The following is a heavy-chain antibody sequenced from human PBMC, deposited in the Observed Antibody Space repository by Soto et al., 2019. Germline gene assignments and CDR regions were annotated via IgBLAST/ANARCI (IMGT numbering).Heavy chain of an antibody. V-gene: IGHV1-18*01. CDR3: AREGPYSYGKNYYYYGMDV. Sequence: ASVKVSCKASGYTFTSYGISWVRQAPGQGLEWMGWISAYNGNTNYAQKLQGRVTMTTDTSTSTAYMELRSLRSDDTAVYYCAREGPYSYGKNYYYYGMDVWGQGTTVTVSS. D-gene: IGHD5-18*01. CDR1: GYTFTSYG. J-gene: IGHJ6*02. CDR2: ISAYNGNT.